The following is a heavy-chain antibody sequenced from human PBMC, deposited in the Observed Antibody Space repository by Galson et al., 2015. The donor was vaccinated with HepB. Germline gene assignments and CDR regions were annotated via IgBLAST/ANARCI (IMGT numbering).Heavy chain of an antibody. D-gene: IGHD4-11*01. Sequence: QSGAEMKKPGESLKISCKGSGYSFTSYWIGWVRHMPGKGLEWMGIIYPGDSDTRYSPSFQGQVTISVDKSISTAYLQWSSLKASDTAMYYCGRVEKNDYSNYVFDYWGQGTLVTVSS. CDR3: GRVEKNDYSNYVFDY. V-gene: IGHV5-51*03. J-gene: IGHJ4*02. CDR1: GYSFTSYW. CDR2: IYPGDSDT.